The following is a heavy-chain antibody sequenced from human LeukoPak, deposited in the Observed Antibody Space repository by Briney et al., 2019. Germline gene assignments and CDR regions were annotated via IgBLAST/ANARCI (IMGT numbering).Heavy chain of an antibody. CDR1: GFTFSDYY. D-gene: IGHD3-10*01. Sequence: GRSLRLSCAASGFTFSDYYMSWIRQAPGKGLEWVSYISSSGSTIYYADSVKGRFTISGDNAKNSLYLQMNSLRAEDTAVYYCARARSYYGSGSPLGYWGQGTLVTVSS. V-gene: IGHV3-11*01. CDR3: ARARSYYGSGSPLGY. CDR2: ISSSGSTI. J-gene: IGHJ4*02.